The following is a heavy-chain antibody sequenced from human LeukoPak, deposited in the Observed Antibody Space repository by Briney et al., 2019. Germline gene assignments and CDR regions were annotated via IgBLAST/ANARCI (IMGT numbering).Heavy chain of an antibody. CDR1: GGTFISYA. CDR2: ISAYNGNT. D-gene: IGHD3-10*01. J-gene: IGHJ5*02. V-gene: IGHV1-18*01. CDR3: ARAGYGSGSYYNWFDP. Sequence: ASVKVSCKASGGTFISYAISWVRQAPGQGLEWMGWISAYNGNTNYAQKLQGRVTITTDTSTSTAYMELRSLRSDDTAVYYCARAGYGSGSYYNWFDPWGQGTLVTVSS.